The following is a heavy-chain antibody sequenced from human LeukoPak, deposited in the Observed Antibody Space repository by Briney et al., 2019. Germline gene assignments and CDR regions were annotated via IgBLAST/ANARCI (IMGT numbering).Heavy chain of an antibody. D-gene: IGHD1-1*01. V-gene: IGHV4-34*01. Sequence: PSETLSLTCAVYGESFSGSYWSWIRQSPGKGLEWIGEIIHSGSTTYNPPLKSRVTISIDTSKNQFSLKLSSVTAADTAVYYCARGGGDWNDAYQNAFDIWDQGTMGTVSS. CDR3: ARGGGDWNDAYQNAFDI. CDR1: GESFSGSY. J-gene: IGHJ3*02. CDR2: IIHSGST.